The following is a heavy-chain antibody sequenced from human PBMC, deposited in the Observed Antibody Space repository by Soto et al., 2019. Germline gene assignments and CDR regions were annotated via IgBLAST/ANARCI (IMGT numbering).Heavy chain of an antibody. CDR2: IIPIFGTA. Sequence: SVKVSCKASGGTFSSYAISWVRQAPGQGLEWMGGIIPIFGTANYAQKFQGRVTITADESTSTAYMELSSLRSEDTAVYYCARAGSYYGSGSPPYGMDVWGQGTTVTVSS. D-gene: IGHD3-10*01. V-gene: IGHV1-69*13. CDR3: ARAGSYYGSGSPPYGMDV. CDR1: GGTFSSYA. J-gene: IGHJ6*02.